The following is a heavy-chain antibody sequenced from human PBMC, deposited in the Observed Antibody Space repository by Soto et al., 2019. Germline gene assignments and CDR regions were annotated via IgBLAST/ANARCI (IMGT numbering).Heavy chain of an antibody. CDR2: IYYSGST. V-gene: IGHV4-59*12. CDR3: ARGRIFGVVITNYYYYYMDV. J-gene: IGHJ6*03. Sequence: SETLSLTCTVSGGSIRSYYWSWIRQPPGKGLEWSGDIYYSGSTNYNPSPKSRVTISVDTSKNQFSLKLSSVTAADTAVYYCARGRIFGVVITNYYYYYMDVWGKGTTVTVSS. CDR1: GGSIRSYY. D-gene: IGHD3-3*01.